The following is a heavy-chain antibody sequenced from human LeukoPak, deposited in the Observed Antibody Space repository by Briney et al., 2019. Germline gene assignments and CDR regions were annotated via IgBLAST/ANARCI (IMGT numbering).Heavy chain of an antibody. CDR1: GFTFSDYY. V-gene: IGHV3-11*01. D-gene: IGHD6-13*01. Sequence: GGSLRLSCAASGFTFSDYYMSWIRQAPGKGLVWVSYISSSGSTIYYADSVKGRFTISRDNAKNSLYLQMNSLRAEDTAVYYCARDPRIAADNYYYYGMDVWGQGTTVTVSS. CDR2: ISSSGSTI. CDR3: ARDPRIAADNYYYYGMDV. J-gene: IGHJ6*02.